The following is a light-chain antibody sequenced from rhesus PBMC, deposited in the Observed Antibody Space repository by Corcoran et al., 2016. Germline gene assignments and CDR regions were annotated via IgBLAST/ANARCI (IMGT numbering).Light chain of an antibody. CDR1: KGNRSW. Sequence: DIQMTQSPSSLSASVGDRVPITCQARKGNRSWLAWYQQKQGKAPKLLIYAASSLQSGVPSRFSCIVSVTDFTLTISRLQPEDFATYYCQRHNSYPYNFGQGTKVEI. V-gene: IGKV1-33*02. CDR3: QRHNSYPYN. J-gene: IGKJ2*01. CDR2: AAS.